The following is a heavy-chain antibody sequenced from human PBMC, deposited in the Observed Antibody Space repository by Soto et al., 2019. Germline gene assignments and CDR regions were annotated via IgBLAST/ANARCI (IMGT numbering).Heavy chain of an antibody. J-gene: IGHJ4*02. Sequence: PGGSLRLSCAASGFTVSSNYMSWVRQAPGKGLEWVSVIYSGGSAYYADSVKGRFTISRDNSKNTLYLQMNSLRAEDTAVYYCASKVRYYDILTAPVDWGQGTLVTVSS. D-gene: IGHD3-9*01. CDR2: IYSGGSA. V-gene: IGHV3-66*01. CDR3: ASKVRYYDILTAPVD. CDR1: GFTVSSNY.